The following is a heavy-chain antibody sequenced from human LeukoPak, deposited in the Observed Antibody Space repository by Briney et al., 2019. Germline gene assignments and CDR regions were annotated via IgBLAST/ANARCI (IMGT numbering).Heavy chain of an antibody. CDR3: ARLESSYGRYYFDY. V-gene: IGHV3-11*03. Sequence: AGGSLRLSCAASAFTFSDYYMSWLRQAPGKGLEWVSYISSSSSYTNYADSVKGRFTISRDNAKNSLYLQMNSLRAEDTAVYYCARLESSYGRYYFDYWGHGTLVTVSS. CDR1: AFTFSDYY. CDR2: ISSSSSYT. J-gene: IGHJ4*01. D-gene: IGHD6-19*01.